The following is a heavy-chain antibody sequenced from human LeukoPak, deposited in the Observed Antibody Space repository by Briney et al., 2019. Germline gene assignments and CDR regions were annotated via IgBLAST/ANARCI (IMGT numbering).Heavy chain of an antibody. CDR2: IYYSGST. J-gene: IGHJ4*02. CDR3: ARQTYYYDS. Sequence: PSETLSLTCTVSGGSISSSSYYWGWIRQPPGKGLEWIGSIYYSGSTYYNPSLKSRVTISVDTSKNQFSLKLSSVTAADTAVYYCARQTYYYDSWGQGTLVTVSS. CDR1: GGSISSSSYY. D-gene: IGHD3-22*01. V-gene: IGHV4-39*07.